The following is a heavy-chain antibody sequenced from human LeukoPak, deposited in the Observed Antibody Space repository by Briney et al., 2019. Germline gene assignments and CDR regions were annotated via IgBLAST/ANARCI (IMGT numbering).Heavy chain of an antibody. CDR1: GGSISSSSYY. D-gene: IGHD2/OR15-2a*01. J-gene: IGHJ4*02. V-gene: IGHV4-39*01. Sequence: KPSETLFLTCTVSGGSISSSSYYWGWIRQPPGKGLEWIGTIYYNGSTYYNPSLKSRVTISVDTSKNQFSLKLSSVTAADTAVYYCARRLGNTIEGIFDYWGQGTLVTVSS. CDR2: IYYNGST. CDR3: ARRLGNTIEGIFDY.